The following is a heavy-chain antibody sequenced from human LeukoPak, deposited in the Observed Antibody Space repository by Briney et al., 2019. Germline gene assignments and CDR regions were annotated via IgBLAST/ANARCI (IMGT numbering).Heavy chain of an antibody. D-gene: IGHD2-2*01. CDR1: GFTFSSYA. CDR3: SYCSSTSCHPSFYYYYMDV. J-gene: IGHJ6*03. Sequence: AGGSLRLSYAASGFTFSSYAMSWVRQAPGKGLEWVSGISGSGGSTYYADSVKGRFTISRDNSKNTLYLQMNSLRAEDTAVYYCSYCSSTSCHPSFYYYYMDVWGKGTTVTVSS. V-gene: IGHV3-23*01. CDR2: ISGSGGST.